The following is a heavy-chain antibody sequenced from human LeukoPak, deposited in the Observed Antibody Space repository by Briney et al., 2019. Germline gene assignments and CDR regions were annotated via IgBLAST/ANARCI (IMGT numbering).Heavy chain of an antibody. CDR2: TYYRSKWYS. CDR3: ARGPRWVDP. V-gene: IGHV6-1*01. CDR1: GDSVSSKSTT. Sequence: SQTLSLTCAISGDSVSSKSTTWSWIRQSPSRGLEWLGRTYYRSKWYSDYAVSVKSRITISPDTSKNQFSLQLNSVTPEDTAVYYCARGPRWVDPWGQGTLVTVSS. J-gene: IGHJ5*02.